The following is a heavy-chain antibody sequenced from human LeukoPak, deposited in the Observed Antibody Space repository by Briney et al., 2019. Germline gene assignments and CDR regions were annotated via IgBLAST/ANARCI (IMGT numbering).Heavy chain of an antibody. CDR3: AGLTSSIVAPVDWFDP. V-gene: IGHV1-69*05. Sequence: SVKLSSKLSVGTLSRYATSWVPRAPRQGLECRVGIIPIFGTANYAQKLQGGVPMTTDESTSTAYRELRSLRSEDPAVYYCAGLTSSIVAPVDWFDPWGEGTLVTVSS. CDR2: IIPIFGTA. J-gene: IGHJ5*02. CDR1: VGTLSRYA. D-gene: IGHD6-6*01.